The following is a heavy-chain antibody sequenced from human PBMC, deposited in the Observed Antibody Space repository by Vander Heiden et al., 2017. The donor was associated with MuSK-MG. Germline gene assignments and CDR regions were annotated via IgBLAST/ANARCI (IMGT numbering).Heavy chain of an antibody. V-gene: IGHV4-30-4*01. CDR3: APLDYYDSSGSGY. CDR2: IYYSGIT. Sequence: QVQLQESGPGLVKPSQTLSPTCTVSGGSISSGDYYWSWIRQPPGKGLEWIGNIYYSGITHYNPSLQGRVAISLDTSKNQFSLKLTSVTAADTAVYYCAPLDYYDSSGSGYWGRGTLVTVSS. CDR1: GGSISSGDYY. J-gene: IGHJ4*02. D-gene: IGHD3-22*01.